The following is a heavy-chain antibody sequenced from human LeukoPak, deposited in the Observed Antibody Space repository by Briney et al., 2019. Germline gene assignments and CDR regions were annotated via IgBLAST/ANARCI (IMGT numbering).Heavy chain of an antibody. J-gene: IGHJ4*02. CDR2: INHSGST. CDR3: AREWNCSGGSCYSEPYFDY. Sequence: SETLSLTCAVYGGSFSGYYWSWIRQPPGKGLEWIGEINHSGSTNYNPSLKSRVTISVDTSKNQFSLKLSSVTAADTAVYYCAREWNCSGGSCYSEPYFDYWGQGTLVTVSS. V-gene: IGHV4-34*01. D-gene: IGHD2-15*01. CDR1: GGSFSGYY.